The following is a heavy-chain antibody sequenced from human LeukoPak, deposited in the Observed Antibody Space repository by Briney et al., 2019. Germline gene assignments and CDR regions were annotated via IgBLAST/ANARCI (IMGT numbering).Heavy chain of an antibody. CDR2: IFYSGST. Sequence: SETLSLTCTVSGGSISGYYWSWIRQPPGKGLEWIGYIFYSGSTNYNPSLKSRLTMSVDTSKNQFPLKLSSVTAADTAVYYCARDYGDYVGAFDIWGQGTMVTVSS. CDR1: GGSISGYY. J-gene: IGHJ3*02. CDR3: ARDYGDYVGAFDI. D-gene: IGHD4-17*01. V-gene: IGHV4-59*12.